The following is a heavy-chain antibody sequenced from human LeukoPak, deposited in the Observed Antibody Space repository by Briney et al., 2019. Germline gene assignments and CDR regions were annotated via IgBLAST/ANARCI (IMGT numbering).Heavy chain of an antibody. CDR1: GGSISNSNYY. Sequence: SETLSLTCTVSGGSISNSNYYWGWIRQPPGKGLEWIGSIYYSGSTYYNPSLKSRVTISVDTSKNQFSLKLSSVTAADTAVYYCARGLYNWNDVVPSEFDYWGQGTLVTVSS. V-gene: IGHV4-39*07. CDR3: ARGLYNWNDVVPSEFDY. CDR2: IYYSGST. J-gene: IGHJ4*02. D-gene: IGHD1-20*01.